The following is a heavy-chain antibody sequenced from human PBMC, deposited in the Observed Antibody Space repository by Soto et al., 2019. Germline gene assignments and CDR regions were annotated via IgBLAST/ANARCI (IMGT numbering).Heavy chain of an antibody. CDR3: EKEPMNDVWSGYYSAYMDV. J-gene: IGHJ6*03. CDR1: GFSFSRHG. Sequence: PGGCLRFSFAACGFSFSRHGMHWVRQPPRKGRVSVAVIAEDGRNNYYADSVKGRFTISRDNSKNTMYLQMISLRAEDTAVYYCEKEPMNDVWSGYYSAYMDVWGKGTTVTV. D-gene: IGHD3-3*01. CDR2: IAEDGRNN. V-gene: IGHV3-30*18.